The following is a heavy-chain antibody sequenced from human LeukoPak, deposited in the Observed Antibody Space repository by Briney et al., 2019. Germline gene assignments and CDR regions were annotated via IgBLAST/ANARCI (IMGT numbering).Heavy chain of an antibody. Sequence: ASVKVSCKASGGTFSSYAISWVRQAPGQGLEWMGRIIPTLGIANYAQKFQGRVTITADKSTSTAYMELSSLRSEDTAVYYCARRPYCSSTSCFRFDPWGQGTLVTVSS. V-gene: IGHV1-69*04. CDR3: ARRPYCSSTSCFRFDP. CDR1: GGTFSSYA. CDR2: IIPTLGIA. D-gene: IGHD2-2*01. J-gene: IGHJ5*02.